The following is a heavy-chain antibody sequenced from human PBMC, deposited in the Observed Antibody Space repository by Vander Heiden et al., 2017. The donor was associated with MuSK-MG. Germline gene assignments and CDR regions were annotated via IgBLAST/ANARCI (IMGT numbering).Heavy chain of an antibody. J-gene: IGHJ5*02. CDR3: ARERPPSSSSWYYWFDP. D-gene: IGHD6-13*01. CDR1: GYTFTSYY. CDR2: INPSGGST. V-gene: IGHV1-46*01. Sequence: QVQLVQSGAEVKKPGSSVKVSCKASGYTFTSYYMHWVRQAPGQGLEWMGIINPSGGSTSYAQKFQGRVTMTRDTSTSTVYMELSSLRSEDTAVYYCARERPPSSSSWYYWFDPWGQGTLVTVSS.